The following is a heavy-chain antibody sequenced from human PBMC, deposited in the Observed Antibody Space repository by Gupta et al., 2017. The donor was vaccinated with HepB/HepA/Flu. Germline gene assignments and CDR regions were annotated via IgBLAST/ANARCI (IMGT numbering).Heavy chain of an antibody. D-gene: IGHD3-3*01. J-gene: IGHJ6*02. CDR2: ISAYNGNT. Sequence: ASGYTFTSYGISWVRQAPGQGLAWMGWISAYNGNTNYAQKLQGRVTMTTDTSTSTAYMELRSLRSDDTAVYYCARDSGELMYYDFWSGSEHYYYGMDVWGQGTTVTVSS. V-gene: IGHV1-18*01. CDR1: GYTFTSYG. CDR3: ARDSGELMYYDFWSGSEHYYYGMDV.